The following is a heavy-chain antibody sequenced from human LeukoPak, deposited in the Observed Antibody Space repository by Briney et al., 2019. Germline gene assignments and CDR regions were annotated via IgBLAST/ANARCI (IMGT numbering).Heavy chain of an antibody. D-gene: IGHD2-2*01. CDR1: GGSFSGYY. J-gene: IGHJ4*02. Sequence: SETLSLTCAVYGGSFSGYYWSWIRQPPGKGLEWIGEINRSGSTNCNPSLKSRVTISVDTSKNQFSLKLSSVTAADTAVYYCARGRKVVVVPAARGPHYYFDYWGQGTLVTVSS. V-gene: IGHV4-34*01. CDR3: ARGRKVVVVPAARGPHYYFDY. CDR2: INRSGST.